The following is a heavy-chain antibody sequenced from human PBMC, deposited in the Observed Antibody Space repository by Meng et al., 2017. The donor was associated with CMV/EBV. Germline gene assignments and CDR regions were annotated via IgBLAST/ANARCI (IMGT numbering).Heavy chain of an antibody. CDR1: GYTFTSYG. CDR3: ARLVVPAAIPYYYYYGMDV. V-gene: IGHV1-18*01. J-gene: IGHJ6*02. CDR2: ISAYNGNT. D-gene: IGHD2-2*01. Sequence: ASVKVSCKASGYTFTSYGISWVRQAPGQGLEWMGWISAYNGNTNYAQKLQGRVTMTTDTSTSTAYMELRSLRSDDTAVYYCARLVVPAAIPYYYYYGMDVWGQGTTVTVSS.